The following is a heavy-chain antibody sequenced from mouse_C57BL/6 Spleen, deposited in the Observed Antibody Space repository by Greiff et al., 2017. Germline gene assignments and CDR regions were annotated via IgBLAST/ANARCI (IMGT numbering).Heavy chain of an antibody. CDR2: IDPETGGT. J-gene: IGHJ3*01. V-gene: IGHV1-15*01. D-gene: IGHD2-4*01. CDR3: TWDDYDAWFAY. CDR1: GYTFTDYE. Sequence: VKLQQSGAELVRPGASVTLSCKASGYTFTDYEMHWVKQTPVHGLEWIGAIDPETGGTAYNQKFKGKAILTADKSSSTAYMELRSLTSEDSAVYYCTWDDYDAWFAYWGQGTLVTVSA.